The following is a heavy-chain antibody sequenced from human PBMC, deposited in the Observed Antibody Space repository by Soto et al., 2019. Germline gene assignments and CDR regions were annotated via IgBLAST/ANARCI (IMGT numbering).Heavy chain of an antibody. V-gene: IGHV4-61*08. CDR3: VREDMSGTYYFDY. CDR2: VYRTGIT. CDR1: GGSISSGGYY. Sequence: PSETLSLTCTVSGGSISSGGYYWSWIRQHPGKGLEWIGYVYRTGITNSNPALTSRVTVSADRSKNQFSLTLRSVTAADTAVYYCVREDMSGTYYFDYWGPGIQVTVSS. J-gene: IGHJ4*02. D-gene: IGHD1-26*01.